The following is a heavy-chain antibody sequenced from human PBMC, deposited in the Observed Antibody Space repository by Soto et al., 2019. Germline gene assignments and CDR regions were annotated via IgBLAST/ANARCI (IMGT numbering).Heavy chain of an antibody. D-gene: IGHD3-3*01. CDR3: ARGDLYYNSRSRSGPYTPYFDY. CDR1: GFTFSRYA. J-gene: IGHJ4*02. Sequence: PGGSLRLSCTASGFTFSRYAIHWVRQAPGKGLEWVAVILSDGSNKYYADSVKGRFTISRDNSKNTLYLQMNSLRVEDTAVYYCARGDLYYNSRSRSGPYTPYFDYWGQGT. V-gene: IGHV3-30-3*01. CDR2: ILSDGSNK.